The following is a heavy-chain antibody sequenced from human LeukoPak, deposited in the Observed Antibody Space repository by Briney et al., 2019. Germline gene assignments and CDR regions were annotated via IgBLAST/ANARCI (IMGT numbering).Heavy chain of an antibody. J-gene: IGHJ4*02. CDR2: ISSSSSYI. CDR1: GFTFSSYS. D-gene: IGHD3-9*01. V-gene: IGHV3-21*01. Sequence: GGSLRLSCAASGFTFSSYSMNRVRQAPGKGLEWVSSISSSSSYIYYADSVKGRFTISRDNAKNSLYLQMNSLRAEDTAVYYCARGMMDYDILTGYLYFGYWGQGTLVTVSS. CDR3: ARGMMDYDILTGYLYFGY.